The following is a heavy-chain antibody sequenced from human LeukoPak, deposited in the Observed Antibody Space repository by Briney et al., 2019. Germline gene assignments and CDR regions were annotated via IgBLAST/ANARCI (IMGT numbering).Heavy chain of an antibody. J-gene: IGHJ3*02. Sequence: GGSLRLSCAASGFTFSDHYMDGVRQAPGRGLECVGRIRKKPNSYTTEYAASVKGRFTISRDDSKNSLYLQMNSLKREDTAVYYCCRVGPRDYDAFDIWGQGTMVTVSS. CDR1: GFTFSDHY. V-gene: IGHV3-72*01. CDR3: CRVGPRDYDAFDI. D-gene: IGHD4-11*01. CDR2: IRKKPNSYTT.